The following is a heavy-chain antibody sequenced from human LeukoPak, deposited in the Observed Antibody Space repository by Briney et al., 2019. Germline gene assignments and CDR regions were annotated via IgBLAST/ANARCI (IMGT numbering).Heavy chain of an antibody. CDR1: GGTFSSYA. D-gene: IGHD1-26*01. CDR3: AGDRSYSGSSTHIDY. J-gene: IGHJ4*02. V-gene: IGHV1-69*05. Sequence: GASVKVSCKASGGTFSSYAISWVRQAPGQGLERMGRIIPIFGTANYAQKFQGRVTITTDESTSTAYMELSSLRSEDTAVYYCAGDRSYSGSSTHIDYWGQGTLVTVSS. CDR2: IIPIFGTA.